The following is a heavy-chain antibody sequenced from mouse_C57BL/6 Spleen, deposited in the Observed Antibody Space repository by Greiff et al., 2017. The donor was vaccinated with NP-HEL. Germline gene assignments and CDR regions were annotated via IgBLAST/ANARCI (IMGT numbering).Heavy chain of an antibody. J-gene: IGHJ4*01. D-gene: IGHD2-5*01. Sequence: EVKLQQSGPELVKPGASVKISCKASGYTFTDYYMNWVKQSHGKSLEWIGDINPNNGGTSYNQKFKGKATLTVDKSSSTAYMELRSLTSEDSSVYDCARRHDSNLYAMDYWGQGTSVTVSS. V-gene: IGHV1-26*01. CDR1: GYTFTDYY. CDR3: ARRHDSNLYAMDY. CDR2: INPNNGGT.